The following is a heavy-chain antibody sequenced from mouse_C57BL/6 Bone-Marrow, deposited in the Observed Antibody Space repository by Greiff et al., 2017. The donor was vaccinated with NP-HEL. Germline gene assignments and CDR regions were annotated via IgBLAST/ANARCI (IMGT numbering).Heavy chain of an antibody. D-gene: IGHD1-1*01. CDR1: GYSITSGYY. Sequence: EVQLQESGPGLVKPSQSLSLTCSVTGYSITSGYYWNWIRQFPGNKLEWMGYISYDGSNNYNPSLKNRISITRDTSKNQFFLKLNSVTTEDTATYYCASDLLLRSGYFDYWGQGTTLTVSS. CDR3: ASDLLLRSGYFDY. J-gene: IGHJ2*01. CDR2: ISYDGSN. V-gene: IGHV3-6*01.